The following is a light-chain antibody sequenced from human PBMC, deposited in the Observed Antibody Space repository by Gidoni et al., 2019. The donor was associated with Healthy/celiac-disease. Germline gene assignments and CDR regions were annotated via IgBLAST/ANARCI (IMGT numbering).Light chain of an antibody. Sequence: VLTKPPPTLSSSSGEETAPPCWASHRIISSYLTWYQQKPGQAPRLLIYGASSRATGIPDRFSGSGSGTDFTLTISRLEPEDFAVYYCQQCGSSPRTFGQGTKLEIK. CDR3: QQCGSSPRT. CDR2: GAS. CDR1: HRIISSY. V-gene: IGKV3-20*01. J-gene: IGKJ1*01.